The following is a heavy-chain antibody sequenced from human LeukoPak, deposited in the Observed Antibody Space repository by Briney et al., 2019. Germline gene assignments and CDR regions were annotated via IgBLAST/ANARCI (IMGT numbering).Heavy chain of an antibody. J-gene: IGHJ6*04. V-gene: IGHV1-69*06. CDR1: GGTFSSYA. D-gene: IGHD4-17*01. CDR3: ARDFNYGDYDLLYYGMDV. Sequence: SVKVSCKASGGTFSSYAISWVRQAPGQGLEWMGGIIPIFGTANYAQKFQGRVTITADKSTSTAYMELSSLRSEDTAVYYCARDFNYGDYDLLYYGMDVWGKGTTVTVSS. CDR2: IIPIFGTA.